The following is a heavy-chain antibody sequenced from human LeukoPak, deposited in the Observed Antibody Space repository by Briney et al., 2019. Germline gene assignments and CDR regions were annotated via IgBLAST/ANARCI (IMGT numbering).Heavy chain of an antibody. V-gene: IGHV3-23*01. Sequence: PGGSLRLSCAASGFTFSSYTMNWVRQAPGKGLEWVSSISSSSGNINYADSVKGRFTISRDNSKSTLFLQMNSLRAEDTALYYCAKGGTGFENWGQGTLVTVSS. CDR1: GFTFSSYT. D-gene: IGHD1-14*01. CDR2: ISSSSGNI. J-gene: IGHJ4*02. CDR3: AKGGTGFEN.